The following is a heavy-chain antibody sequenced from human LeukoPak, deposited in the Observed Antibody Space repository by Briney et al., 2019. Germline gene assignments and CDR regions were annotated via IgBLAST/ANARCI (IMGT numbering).Heavy chain of an antibody. CDR3: ASTNYDILTGSYNAFDI. Sequence: SETLSLTCTVSGGSISSSSYYWGWIRQPPGKGLEWIGSIYYSGSTYYNPSLKSRVTISVDTSKNQFSLKLSSVTAADTAVYYCASTNYDILTGSYNAFDIWGQGTMVTVSS. J-gene: IGHJ3*02. CDR2: IYYSGST. D-gene: IGHD3-9*01. CDR1: GGSISSSSYY. V-gene: IGHV4-39*01.